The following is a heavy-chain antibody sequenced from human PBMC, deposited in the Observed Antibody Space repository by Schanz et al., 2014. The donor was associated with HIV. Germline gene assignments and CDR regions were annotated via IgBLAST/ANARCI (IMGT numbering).Heavy chain of an antibody. V-gene: IGHV3-23*01. CDR2: ISGNSGHT. CDR1: GFTFSSYA. J-gene: IGHJ6*02. Sequence: EVQLLESGGGLVQPGGSLRLSCAASGFTFSSYAMSWVRQAPGKGLEWVSGISGNSGHTWYADSVKGRFTISRDNSKNTLYLQMDSLRAEDTALYFCAKDSRLEWLNPYNYYGMDVWGQGTTVTVS. D-gene: IGHD3-3*01. CDR3: AKDSRLEWLNPYNYYGMDV.